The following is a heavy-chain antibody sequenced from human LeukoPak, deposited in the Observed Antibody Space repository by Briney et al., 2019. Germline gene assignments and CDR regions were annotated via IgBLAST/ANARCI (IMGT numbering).Heavy chain of an antibody. V-gene: IGHV1-2*02. CDR1: GYTFTGYY. D-gene: IGHD3-3*01. CDR3: ARDPTSTYYDFWSGYYSYYYYYYMDV. Sequence: ASVKVSCKASGYTFTGYYMHWVRQAPGQGLEWMGWINPNSGGTNYAQKFQGRVTMTRDTSISTAYMELSRLRSDDTAVYYCARDPTSTYYDFWSGYYSYYYYYYMDVWGKGTTVTVSS. CDR2: INPNSGGT. J-gene: IGHJ6*03.